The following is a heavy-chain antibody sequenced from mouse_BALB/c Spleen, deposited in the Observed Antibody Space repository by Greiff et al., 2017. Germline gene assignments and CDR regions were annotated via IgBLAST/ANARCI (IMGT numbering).Heavy chain of an antibody. J-gene: IGHJ2*01. CDR1: GDTFTSYW. CDR2: IDPSASYT. V-gene: IGHV1-69*02. Sequence: QQSCKAFGDTFTSYWMHWAKQRSGQGLEWIGEIDPSASYTNYNQKFKGKATLTVDKSSSTAYMQLSSLTSEDAAVYYCAREKYRYDGRDYFDYWGQGTTLTVSS. D-gene: IGHD2-14*01. CDR3: AREKYRYDGRDYFDY.